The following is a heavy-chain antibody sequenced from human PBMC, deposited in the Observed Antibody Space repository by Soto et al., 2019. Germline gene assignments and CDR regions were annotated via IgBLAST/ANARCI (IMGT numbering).Heavy chain of an antibody. Sequence: QITLKESSPTLVKPTQTLTLTCTFSGFSLSTSGVGVGWIRQPPGKALEWLALIYWDDDKRYIPSLKSRLTITKDTSKNQVVLIMTNMDPVDTATYYCAHSLYDYVWGTNWFDPWGQGTLVTVPS. CDR2: IYWDDDK. V-gene: IGHV2-5*02. CDR3: AHSLYDYVWGTNWFDP. J-gene: IGHJ5*02. CDR1: GFSLSTSGVG. D-gene: IGHD3-16*01.